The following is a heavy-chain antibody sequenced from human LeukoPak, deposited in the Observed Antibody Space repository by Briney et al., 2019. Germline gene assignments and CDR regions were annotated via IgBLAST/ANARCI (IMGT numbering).Heavy chain of an antibody. CDR3: ARYYYGSGMRAFDI. D-gene: IGHD3-10*01. J-gene: IGHJ3*02. V-gene: IGHV4-34*01. Sequence: PSETLSLTCAVYGGSFSGYYWSWIRQPPGKGLEWIGEINHSGSTNYNPSLKSRVTISVDTSKNQFSLKLSSVTAADTAVYYCARYYYGSGMRAFDIWGQGTMVTVSS. CDR1: GGSFSGYY. CDR2: INHSGST.